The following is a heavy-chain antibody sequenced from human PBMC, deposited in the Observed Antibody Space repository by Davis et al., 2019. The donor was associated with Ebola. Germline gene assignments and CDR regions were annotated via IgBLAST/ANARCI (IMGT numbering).Heavy chain of an antibody. CDR1: GYNFATFW. CDR2: IYPGDSDT. CDR3: ASLRRTITGMDDAFDM. V-gene: IGHV5-51*06. J-gene: IGHJ3*02. D-gene: IGHD2-8*02. Sequence: GESLKISCKGSGYNFATFWVGWVRQTPGKGLEWMGIIYPGDSDTRYSPSFQGQITISADKSIKTAFLQWGSLKASDTALYYCASLRRTITGMDDAFDMWGQGTMVTVSS.